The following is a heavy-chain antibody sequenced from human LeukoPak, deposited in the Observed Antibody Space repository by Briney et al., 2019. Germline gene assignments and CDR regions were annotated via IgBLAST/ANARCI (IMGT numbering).Heavy chain of an antibody. J-gene: IGHJ4*02. CDR1: GFTFTSSA. D-gene: IGHD2-2*01. Sequence: SVKVSCKASGFTFTSSAMQWVRQARGQRLEWIGWIVVGSGNTNYAQKFQERVTITRDMSTSTAYMELSSLRSEDTAVYYCAAGSCSSTSCYGMTNEIDNWGQGTLVTVSS. CDR2: IVVGSGNT. V-gene: IGHV1-58*02. CDR3: AAGSCSSTSCYGMTNEIDN.